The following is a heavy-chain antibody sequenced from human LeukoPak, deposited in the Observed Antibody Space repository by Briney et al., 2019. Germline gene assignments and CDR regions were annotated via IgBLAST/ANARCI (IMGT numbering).Heavy chain of an antibody. Sequence: SETLSLTCTVSGGSISNYYWSWIRQPPGKGLEWIGYIYYSGSTNYNPSLKSRVTISVDTFKNQFSLKLTSVTAADTAVYYCARLPEPGIAAAGAFDYWGQGTLVTVSS. CDR2: IYYSGST. D-gene: IGHD6-13*01. J-gene: IGHJ4*02. CDR3: ARLPEPGIAAAGAFDY. CDR1: GGSISNYY. V-gene: IGHV4-59*08.